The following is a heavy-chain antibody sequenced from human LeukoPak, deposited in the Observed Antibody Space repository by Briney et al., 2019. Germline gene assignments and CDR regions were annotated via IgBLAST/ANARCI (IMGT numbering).Heavy chain of an antibody. CDR3: ARAVAGRYYYYGMDV. Sequence: GGSLRLSCAASGFTFSDYYMSWIRQAPGKGLEWVSSISSSSSYIYYADSVKGRFTISRDNAKNSLYLQMNSLRAEDTAVYYCARAVAGRYYYYGMDVWGQGTTVTVSS. J-gene: IGHJ6*02. V-gene: IGHV3-11*06. D-gene: IGHD6-19*01. CDR2: ISSSSSYI. CDR1: GFTFSDYY.